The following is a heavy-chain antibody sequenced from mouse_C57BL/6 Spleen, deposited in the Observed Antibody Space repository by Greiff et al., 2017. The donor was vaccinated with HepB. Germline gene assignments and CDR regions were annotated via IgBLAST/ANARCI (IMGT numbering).Heavy chain of an antibody. CDR3: TSPYYYYVWFAY. Sequence: VQLQQSGTVLARPGASVKMSCKTSGYKFTSYWMHWVKQRPGQGLEWIGAIYPGNSDTSYNQKFKGKAKLTADTSASTAYMELSSLTNEDSAVYYCTSPYYYYVWFAYWGQGTLVTVSA. D-gene: IGHD2-4*01. CDR2: IYPGNSDT. J-gene: IGHJ3*01. CDR1: GYKFTSYW. V-gene: IGHV1-5*01.